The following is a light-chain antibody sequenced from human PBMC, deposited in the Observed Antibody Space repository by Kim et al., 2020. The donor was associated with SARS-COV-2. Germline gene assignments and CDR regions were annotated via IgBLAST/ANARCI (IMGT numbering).Light chain of an antibody. CDR2: SNN. CDR3: AAWDDSLNANYV. J-gene: IGLJ1*01. V-gene: IGLV1-44*01. CDR1: SSNIGSNA. Sequence: QSVLTQSPSASGTPGQRVTISCSGSSSNIGSNAVNWYQQLPGTAPKLLIYSNNQRPSGVPDRFSGSKSGTSASLAISGLQSEDEADYYCAAWDDSLNANYVFGTGTKVTVL.